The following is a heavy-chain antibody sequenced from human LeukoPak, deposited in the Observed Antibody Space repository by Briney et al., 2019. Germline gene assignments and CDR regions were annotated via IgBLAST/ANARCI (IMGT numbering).Heavy chain of an antibody. D-gene: IGHD4-23*01. V-gene: IGHV3-21*01. CDR2: TSSGATYI. Sequence: GGSLRLSCAASGFTFSSYSMNWVRQAPGKGLEWVSSTSSGATYIYYADSVKGRFTISRDNAKNSLYLQMNSLRAEDTAVYYCARDYGGSSPFDYWGQGTLVTVSS. J-gene: IGHJ4*02. CDR3: ARDYGGSSPFDY. CDR1: GFTFSSYS.